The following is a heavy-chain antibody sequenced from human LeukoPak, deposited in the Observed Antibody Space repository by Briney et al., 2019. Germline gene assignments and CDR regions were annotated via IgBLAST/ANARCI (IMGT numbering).Heavy chain of an antibody. CDR1: GGSISSYY. V-gene: IGHV4-59*01. D-gene: IGHD3-10*01. CDR3: AKVRARGYYYYYYYMDV. J-gene: IGHJ6*03. Sequence: SETLSLTCTVSGGSISSYYWSWIRQPPGKGLEWIGYIYYSGSTNYNPSLKSRVTISVDTSKNQFSLKLSSVTAADTAVYYCAKVRARGYYYYYYYMDVWGKGTTVTVSS. CDR2: IYYSGST.